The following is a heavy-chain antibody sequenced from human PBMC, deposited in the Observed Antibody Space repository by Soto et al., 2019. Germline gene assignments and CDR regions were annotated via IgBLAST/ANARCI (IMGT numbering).Heavy chain of an antibody. CDR3: AREMATVTTYYYYGMDV. V-gene: IGHV1-8*01. CDR2: MNPNSGNT. D-gene: IGHD4-17*01. J-gene: IGHJ6*02. Sequence: QVQLVQSGAEVKKPGASVKVSCKASGYTFTSYDINWVRQATGQGLEWMGWMNPNSGNTGYAQKFQGRVTMNRNTSISTAYMELSSLRSEDTAVYYCAREMATVTTYYYYGMDVWGQGTTVTVSS. CDR1: GYTFTSYD.